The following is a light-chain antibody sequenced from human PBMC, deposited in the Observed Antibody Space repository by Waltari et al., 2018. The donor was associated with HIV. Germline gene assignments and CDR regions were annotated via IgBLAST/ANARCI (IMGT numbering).Light chain of an antibody. Sequence: QSVLTQPPSVSAAPGQQVTISCSGSRPNLWRNSVAWYQHLPGTAPKIVIYETNKRPSGIPDRFSGSKSGTSGTLDITGLQTGDEADYYCGAWDNSLGGVVFGGGTKLTVL. CDR3: GAWDNSLGGVV. CDR1: RPNLWRNS. J-gene: IGLJ2*01. CDR2: ETN. V-gene: IGLV1-51*02.